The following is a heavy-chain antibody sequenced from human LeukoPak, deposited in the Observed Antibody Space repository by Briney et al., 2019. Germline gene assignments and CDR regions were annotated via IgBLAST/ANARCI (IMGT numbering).Heavy chain of an antibody. CDR3: ARSSSAEIDY. Sequence: KTGGSLRLSCAASGFTFSSYSMNWVRQAPGKGLEWVSSISSSSSYIYYADSVKGRFTISRDNAKNSLYLQMNSLRAEDTAVYYCARSSSAEIDYWGQGTLVTVSS. CDR2: ISSSSSYI. CDR1: GFTFSSYS. J-gene: IGHJ4*02. D-gene: IGHD2-2*01. V-gene: IGHV3-21*01.